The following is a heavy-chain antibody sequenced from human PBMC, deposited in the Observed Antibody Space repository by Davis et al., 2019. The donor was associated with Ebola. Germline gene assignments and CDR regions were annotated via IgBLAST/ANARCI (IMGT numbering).Heavy chain of an antibody. D-gene: IGHD5-12*01. CDR3: AKTLYSGYDFRSYYGLDV. Sequence: PGGSLRLSCAASGFAFRSHGIHWVRQAPGKGLEWVAVISYDGSNQYYADSVNGRFIISRDNSQDTLYLEMHSLRPEDTAVYYCAKTLYSGYDFRSYYGLDVWGQGTTVTVSS. CDR1: GFAFRSHG. CDR2: ISYDGSNQ. V-gene: IGHV3-30*18. J-gene: IGHJ6*02.